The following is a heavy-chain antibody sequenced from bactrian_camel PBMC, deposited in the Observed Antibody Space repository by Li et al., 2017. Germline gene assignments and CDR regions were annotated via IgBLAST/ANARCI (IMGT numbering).Heavy chain of an antibody. V-gene: IGHV3S53*01. J-gene: IGHJ6*01. CDR1: GGTYSHYRSYC. CDR3: AARPINTRDCVAGGTVEFGY. CDR2: IDTRGSV. Sequence: HVQLVESGGGLVQPGGSLRLSCEASGGTYSHYRSYCMAWFRQPAGKSREGVAAIDTRGSVRIADSVKGRYSISKDNAGSTLYLQMNDLRPDDTAMYFCAARPINTRDCVAGGTVEFGYWGQGTQVTVS. D-gene: IGHD1*01.